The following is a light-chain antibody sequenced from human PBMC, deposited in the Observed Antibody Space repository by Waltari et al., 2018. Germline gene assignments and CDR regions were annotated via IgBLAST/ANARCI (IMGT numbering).Light chain of an antibody. V-gene: IGKV3-20*01. CDR3: QHYESLPVT. CDR1: QSISKY. CDR2: HAS. Sequence: EIVLTQSPGTLSLSPGERATLSCRASQSISKYLAGYQQKPGQAPRLLIYHASSRAAGIPDRFSGSGYGTDFSLTISRLEPEDFAVYYCQHYESLPVTFGQGTKVEIK. J-gene: IGKJ1*01.